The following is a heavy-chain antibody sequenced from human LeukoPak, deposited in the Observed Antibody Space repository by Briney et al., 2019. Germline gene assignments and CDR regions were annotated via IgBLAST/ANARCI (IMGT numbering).Heavy chain of an antibody. J-gene: IGHJ3*02. CDR2: ISSSSNYI. Sequence: PGGSLRLSCAASGFTFSSYSMNWVRQAPGKGLEWVSSISSSSNYIYYADSVKGRFTISRDNAKNSLYLQMNSLRAEDTAVYYCARHFRSPVTTWEGDHDAFDIWGQGTMVTVSS. V-gene: IGHV3-21*04. D-gene: IGHD4-17*01. CDR3: ARHFRSPVTTWEGDHDAFDI. CDR1: GFTFSSYS.